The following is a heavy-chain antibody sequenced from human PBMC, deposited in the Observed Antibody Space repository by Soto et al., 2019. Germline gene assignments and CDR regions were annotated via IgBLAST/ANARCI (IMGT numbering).Heavy chain of an antibody. D-gene: IGHD3-22*01. CDR1: GGSISSSSYY. J-gene: IGHJ3*02. CDR3: ARRITMIVVGYDAFDI. V-gene: IGHV4-39*01. CDR2: IYYSGST. Sequence: SETLSLTCTVSGGSISSSSYYWGWIRQPPGKGLEWIGSIYYSGSTYYNPSLKSRVTISVDTSKNQFSLKLSSVTAADTALFYFARRITMIVVGYDAFDIWGQGTMVTVSS.